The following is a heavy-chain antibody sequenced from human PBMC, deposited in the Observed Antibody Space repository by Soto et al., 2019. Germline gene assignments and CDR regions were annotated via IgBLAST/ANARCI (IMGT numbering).Heavy chain of an antibody. CDR3: ARGGREVPRIPYDT. V-gene: IGHV1-2*02. J-gene: IGHJ5*02. Sequence: QVHLVQSGAEVKKPGASVYVSCKASGYTFTDYYVHWVRQAPGQGLEWMGWINPNVGGTNYVRKFQGRLTMTRDTSISTVYMQLTRLGPDDTARYYCARGGREVPRIPYDTWGQGTLVTVSS. CDR1: GYTFTDYY. CDR2: INPNVGGT. D-gene: IGHD3-16*01.